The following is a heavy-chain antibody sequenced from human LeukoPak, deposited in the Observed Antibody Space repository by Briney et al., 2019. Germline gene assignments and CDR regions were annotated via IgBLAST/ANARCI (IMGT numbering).Heavy chain of an antibody. Sequence: PSETLSLTCAVYGRSFSCYYWSWIRQPPGKGLEWIGEINHSGSTNYNPSLKSRVTISVDTSKNQFSLKLSSVTAADTAVYYCAHRGGSRSYYYYYMDVWGKGTTVTVSS. V-gene: IGHV4-34*01. J-gene: IGHJ6*03. CDR3: AHRGGSRSYYYYYMDV. CDR2: INHSGST. CDR1: GRSFSCYY. D-gene: IGHD2-15*01.